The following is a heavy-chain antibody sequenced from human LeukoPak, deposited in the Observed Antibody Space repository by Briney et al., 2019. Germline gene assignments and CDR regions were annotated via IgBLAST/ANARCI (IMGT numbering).Heavy chain of an antibody. J-gene: IGHJ4*01. CDR3: TRTLKGGYFDY. CDR2: IKTNTDGGTT. Sequence: GGSLRLSCAASGFTFNSAWMNWVRQAPGMGLEWVGRIKTNTDGGTTDYAAPMKGRFAISRDDSENTLYLQMNSLTPADTTVHYCTRTLKGGYFDYSGHGTPVTLSS. D-gene: IGHD2-8*01. V-gene: IGHV3-15*07. CDR1: GFTFNSAW.